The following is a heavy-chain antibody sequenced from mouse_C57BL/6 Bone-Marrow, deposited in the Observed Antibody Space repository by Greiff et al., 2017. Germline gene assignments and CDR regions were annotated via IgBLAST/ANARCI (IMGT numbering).Heavy chain of an antibody. Sequence: VHVKQSGAELVKPGASVKLSCTASGFNIKDYYMHWVKQRTEQGLEWIGRIDPEDGETKYAPNFQGKATITADTSSNIAYLQLNSLTSEDTAGYYCALFITTVNDWGQGTTLTVSS. D-gene: IGHD1-1*01. CDR1: GFNIKDYY. CDR2: IDPEDGET. CDR3: ALFITTVND. J-gene: IGHJ2*01. V-gene: IGHV14-2*01.